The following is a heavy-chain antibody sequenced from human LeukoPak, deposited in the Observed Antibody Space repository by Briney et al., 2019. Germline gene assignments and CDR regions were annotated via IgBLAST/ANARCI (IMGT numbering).Heavy chain of an antibody. CDR3: ALKCSGGSCYWFDP. CDR2: IIPIFGTA. CDR1: GGTFSSYA. J-gene: IGHJ5*02. Sequence: SVKVSCKASGGTFSSYAISWVRQAPGQGLEWMGGIIPIFGTANYAQKFQGRVTITADEYTSTAYMELSSLRSEDTAVYYCALKCSGGSCYWFDPWGQGTLVTVSS. V-gene: IGHV1-69*13. D-gene: IGHD2-15*01.